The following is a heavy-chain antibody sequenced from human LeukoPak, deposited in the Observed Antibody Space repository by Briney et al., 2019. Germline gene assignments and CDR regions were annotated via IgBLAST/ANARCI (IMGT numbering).Heavy chain of an antibody. V-gene: IGHV4-59*08. CDR2: ISHSGSA. CDR3: ARGYCSGNTCYRSGYEI. CDR1: GGSISSYC. D-gene: IGHD2-15*01. J-gene: IGHJ3*02. Sequence: KSSETLSLTCTVSGGSISSYCWTWIRQPPGKGLEWIGYISHSGSADYNPSLRSRVTISVDTSKNQFSLKLSSVAAADTAVYYCARGYCSGNTCYRSGYEIWGQGTIVTVSS.